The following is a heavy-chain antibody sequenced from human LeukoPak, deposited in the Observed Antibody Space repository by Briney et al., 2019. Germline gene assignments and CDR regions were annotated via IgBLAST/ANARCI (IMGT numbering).Heavy chain of an antibody. D-gene: IGHD1-1*01. V-gene: IGHV3-23*01. CDR2: ISGSGGST. CDR3: ARYRLDYYYGMDV. Sequence: PGGSLRLSCAASGFTFSSYAMSWVRQAPGKGLEWVSAISGSGGSTYYADSVKGRFTISRDNSKNTLYLQMNSLRAEDTAVYYCARYRLDYYYGMDVWGQGTTVTVSS. CDR1: GFTFSSYA. J-gene: IGHJ6*02.